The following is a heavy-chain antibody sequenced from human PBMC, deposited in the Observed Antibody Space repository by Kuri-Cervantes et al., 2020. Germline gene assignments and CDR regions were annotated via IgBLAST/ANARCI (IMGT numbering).Heavy chain of an antibody. J-gene: IGHJ5*02. D-gene: IGHD3-22*01. CDR1: GGPISSYY. V-gene: IGHV4-59*01. Sequence: LRLSCPASGGPISSYYWSWIRQPPGKGLEWSGYIYYSGSTNYNPSLKSRVTISVDTSKNQFSLKLSSVTAADTAVYYCARDLGGSRYYYDSPVGHPWGQGTLVTVSS. CDR2: IYYSGST. CDR3: ARDLGGSRYYYDSPVGHP.